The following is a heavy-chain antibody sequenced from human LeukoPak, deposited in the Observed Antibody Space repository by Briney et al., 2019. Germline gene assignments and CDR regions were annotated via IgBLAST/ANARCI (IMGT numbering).Heavy chain of an antibody. V-gene: IGHV4-30-4*01. CDR1: GGSISSGDYY. D-gene: IGHD1-26*01. Sequence: SQTLSLTCTVSGGSISSGDYYWSWIRQPPGKGLEWIGYIYYSGSTYYNPSLKSQVTISVDTSKNQFSLKLSSVTAADTAVYYCARGRVGATTEEDFDYWGQGTLVTVSS. CDR2: IYYSGST. CDR3: ARGRVGATTEEDFDY. J-gene: IGHJ4*02.